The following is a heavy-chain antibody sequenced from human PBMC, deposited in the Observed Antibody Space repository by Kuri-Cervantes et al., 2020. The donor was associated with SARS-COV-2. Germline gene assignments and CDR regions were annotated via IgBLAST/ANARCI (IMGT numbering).Heavy chain of an antibody. V-gene: IGHV3-23*01. D-gene: IGHD5-24*01. CDR3: AKTSGYNYYFAY. CDR2: MSGSGAST. Sequence: GESLKISCAASGFSFSTNVMAWVRQAPGKGLEWVSTMSGSGASTHYADSVKGRFTISRDNSKNMLYLQMYSLRAKDTAVYYCAKTSGYNYYFAYWGQGSLVTVSS. CDR1: GFSFSTNV. J-gene: IGHJ4*02.